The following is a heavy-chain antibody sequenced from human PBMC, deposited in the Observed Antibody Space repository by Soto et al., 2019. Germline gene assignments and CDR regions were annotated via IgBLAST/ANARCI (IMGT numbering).Heavy chain of an antibody. Sequence: EVQLLESGGDLVQPGGSLRLSCAASGFTFSSYAMFWVRQAPGKGLEWVSGITNSGSITYYADSVKGRFSISRDNSKNTLFLQMNTLRAEDTALYYCAKGTNSAMYFARGAFDVWGQGTVVTVSS. CDR3: AKGTNSAMYFARGAFDV. CDR1: GFTFSSYA. V-gene: IGHV3-23*01. D-gene: IGHD5-18*01. J-gene: IGHJ3*01. CDR2: ITNSGSIT.